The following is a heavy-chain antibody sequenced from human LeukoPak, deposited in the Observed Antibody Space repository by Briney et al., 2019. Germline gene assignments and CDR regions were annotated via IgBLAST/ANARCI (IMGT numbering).Heavy chain of an antibody. CDR2: IYPGDSDT. D-gene: IGHD3-10*01. CDR1: GYSFTSYW. J-gene: IGHJ5*02. Sequence: PGESLQISCKGSGYSFTSYWIGWVRQLPGKGLEWMGIIYPGDSDTRYSPSSQGQVTISADKSISTAYLQWSSLKASDTAMYYCARMVRGVILSGWFDPWGQGTLVTVSS. V-gene: IGHV5-51*01. CDR3: ARMVRGVILSGWFDP.